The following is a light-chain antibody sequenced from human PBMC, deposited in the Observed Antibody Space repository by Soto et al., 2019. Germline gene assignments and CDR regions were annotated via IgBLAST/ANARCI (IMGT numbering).Light chain of an antibody. V-gene: IGKV1-13*02. CDR1: QGINSA. CDR3: QQFNSYPRT. Sequence: AIQLTQSPSSLSASVGDRVTITCRASQGINSALAWYQQKPGKAPKLLIYDASSLESGVPSRFSGSGSGTDFTLTISSLQPGDFATYYCQQFNSYPRTFGPGTKVDIK. CDR2: DAS. J-gene: IGKJ3*01.